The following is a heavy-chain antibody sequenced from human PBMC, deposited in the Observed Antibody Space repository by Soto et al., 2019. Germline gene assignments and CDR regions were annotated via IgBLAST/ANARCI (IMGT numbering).Heavy chain of an antibody. CDR2: INGRSNYK. V-gene: IGHV3-21*01. D-gene: IGHD1-26*01. CDR3: VREDGVVGASSAFDS. J-gene: IGHJ4*02. CDR1: GFSLTTYT. Sequence: GSLRLSCVASGFSLTTYTINWFRQCAFTGLEWVSSINGRSNYKYYSDSVKGRFTVSRDNAQNSLFLQMSRLGPEDTAVYYCVREDGVVGASSAFDSWGQGTLVTVSS.